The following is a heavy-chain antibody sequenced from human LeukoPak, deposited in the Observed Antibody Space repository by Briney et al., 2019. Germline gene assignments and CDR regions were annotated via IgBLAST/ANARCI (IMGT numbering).Heavy chain of an antibody. Sequence: SETLSLTCAVYGGSFSGYYWSWIRQPPGKELEWIGEINHSGSTNYNPSLKSRVTISVDTSKNQFSLKLSSVTAADTAVYYCARGRGLLLWFGELFDYWGQGTLVTVSS. CDR1: GGSFSGYY. V-gene: IGHV4-34*01. CDR2: INHSGST. CDR3: ARGRGLLLWFGELFDY. J-gene: IGHJ4*02. D-gene: IGHD3-10*01.